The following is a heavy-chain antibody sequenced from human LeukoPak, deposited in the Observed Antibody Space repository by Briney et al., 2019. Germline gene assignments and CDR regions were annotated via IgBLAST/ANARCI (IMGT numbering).Heavy chain of an antibody. V-gene: IGHV3-48*01. CDR2: IRRSSDAI. Sequence: GGSLRLSCAASGFNFSAYSMNWVRQAPGKGLEWVSYIRRSSDAIYDADSVKGRFTISRDNAKNLLFLQMTSLGVEDTSLYYCARGDSDHYITLDYWGQGTLVTVSS. J-gene: IGHJ4*02. D-gene: IGHD4-17*01. CDR3: ARGDSDHYITLDY. CDR1: GFNFSAYS.